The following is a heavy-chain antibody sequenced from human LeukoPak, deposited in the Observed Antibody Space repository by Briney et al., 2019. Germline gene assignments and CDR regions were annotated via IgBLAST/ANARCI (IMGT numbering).Heavy chain of an antibody. CDR1: GGSISSYY. CDR3: ARETRYYDFWSGYRGMDV. J-gene: IGHJ6*02. CDR2: IYYSGST. Sequence: MSSETLSLTCTVSGGSISSYYWSWIRQPPGKGLEWIGYIYYSGSTNYNPSLKSRVTISVDTSKNQFSLKLSSVTAADTAVYYCARETRYYDFWSGYRGMDVWGQGTTVTVSS. D-gene: IGHD3-3*01. V-gene: IGHV4-59*01.